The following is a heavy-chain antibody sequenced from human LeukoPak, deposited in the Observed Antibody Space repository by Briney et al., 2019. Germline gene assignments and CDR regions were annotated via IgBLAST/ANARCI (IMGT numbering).Heavy chain of an antibody. Sequence: SETLSLTCAVYGGSFSGYYWSWIRQPPGKGLEWIGEINHSGSTNYNPSLKSRVTISVDTSKNQFSLKLSSVTAADTAVYYCARHYYYYYMDVWGKGTTVTISS. V-gene: IGHV4-34*01. CDR1: GGSFSGYY. J-gene: IGHJ6*03. CDR2: INHSGST. CDR3: ARHYYYYYMDV.